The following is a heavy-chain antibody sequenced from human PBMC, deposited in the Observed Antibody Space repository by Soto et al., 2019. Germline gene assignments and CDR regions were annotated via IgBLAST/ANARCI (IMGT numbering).Heavy chain of an antibody. V-gene: IGHV1-69*13. CDR3: ARDVGNQYYDFWSGYYTGSYFDY. J-gene: IGHJ4*02. CDR1: GGTFSSYA. D-gene: IGHD3-3*01. CDR2: IIPIFGTA. Sequence: SVKVSCKASGGTFSSYAISWVRQAPGQGLEWMGGIIPIFGTANYAQKFQGRVTITADESTSTAYMELSSLRSEDTAVYYCARDVGNQYYDFWSGYYTGSYFDYWGQGTLVTVSS.